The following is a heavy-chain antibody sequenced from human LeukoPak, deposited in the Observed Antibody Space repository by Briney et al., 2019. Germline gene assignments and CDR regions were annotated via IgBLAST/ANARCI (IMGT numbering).Heavy chain of an antibody. D-gene: IGHD2-2*01. J-gene: IGHJ4*02. Sequence: SETLSLTCTVSGGSISSYYWSWIRQPAGKGLGWVGRIYTSGSTNYNPSLKSRVTMSVDTSKNQFSLKLSSVTAADTAVYYCARELSCSSTSCPYHFDYWGQGTLVTVSS. CDR2: IYTSGST. V-gene: IGHV4-4*07. CDR3: ARELSCSSTSCPYHFDY. CDR1: GGSISSYY.